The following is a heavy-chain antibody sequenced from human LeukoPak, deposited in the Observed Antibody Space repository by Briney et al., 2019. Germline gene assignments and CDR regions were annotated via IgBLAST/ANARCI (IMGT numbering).Heavy chain of an antibody. J-gene: IGHJ4*02. Sequence: SETLSLTCTVPGDSVRSDSYYWSWLRPPPGQELEWIGYIYDSGTNYNPSLKSRVTISVDASKNQFSLILSSVTAADTAVYYCAITRGSSSGYYWGQGTLVTVSS. D-gene: IGHD6-13*01. CDR2: IYDSGT. CDR1: GDSVRSDSYY. CDR3: AITRGSSSGYY. V-gene: IGHV4-61*01.